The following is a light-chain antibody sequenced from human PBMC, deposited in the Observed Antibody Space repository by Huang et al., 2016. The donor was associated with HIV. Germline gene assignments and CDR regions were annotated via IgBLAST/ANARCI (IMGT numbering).Light chain of an antibody. J-gene: IGKJ2*01. CDR3: QQYGTSPRT. CDR1: QSVSNSY. V-gene: IGKV3-20*01. Sequence: EIVLTQSPGTLSLSPGERATLSCRASQSVSNSYLAWYQQKLGQPPRLLIYGADSRATGIPDRFSGSGSGTDFTLTISRLEPEDFAVYYCQQYGTSPRTFGQGTKLEIK. CDR2: GAD.